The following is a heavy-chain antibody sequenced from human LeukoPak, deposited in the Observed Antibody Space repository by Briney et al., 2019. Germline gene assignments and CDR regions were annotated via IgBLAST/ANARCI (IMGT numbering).Heavy chain of an antibody. CDR3: AREDDSGYDWFDP. D-gene: IGHD5-12*01. V-gene: IGHV4-59*01. CDR2: IYYRGST. J-gene: IGHJ5*02. CDR1: GDSINSYY. Sequence: PSETLSPTCTVSGDSINSYYWSWIRQPPGKGLEWIGYIYYRGSTSYNPSLKSRVTISVDTSKNHFSMKLTSVTAADTAVYYCAREDDSGYDWFDPWGQGTLVTVSS.